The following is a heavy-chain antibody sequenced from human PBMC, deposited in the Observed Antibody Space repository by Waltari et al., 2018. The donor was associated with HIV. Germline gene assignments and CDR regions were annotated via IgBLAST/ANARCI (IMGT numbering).Heavy chain of an antibody. Sequence: EVQLVESGGGLVQPGGSLKLSCAASGLSFSGYAMPWVRHASGTVLECIGLIRNKANSYATAYASSVKGMFTVSRDYSKNTAFLQMSSLKIEYTAVYYGTGQGGIATFGVVVDVWGQGTTVIV. CDR3: TGQGGIATFGVVVDV. CDR1: GLSFSGYA. CDR2: IRNKANSYAT. D-gene: IGHD3-3*01. J-gene: IGHJ6*02. V-gene: IGHV3-73*01.